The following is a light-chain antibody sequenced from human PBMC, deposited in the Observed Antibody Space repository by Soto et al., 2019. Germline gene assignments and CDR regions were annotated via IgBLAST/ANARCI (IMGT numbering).Light chain of an antibody. Sequence: EIVMTQSPATLSVSPGERATLSCRASQSVSSNLAWYQQKPGQAPRLLIYGASTRATGIPARFSGSGSATEFTLTISSLQSEDFAVSYCQQYDNWLRTFGQGTKVEIK. CDR3: QQYDNWLRT. CDR1: QSVSSN. V-gene: IGKV3-15*01. CDR2: GAS. J-gene: IGKJ1*01.